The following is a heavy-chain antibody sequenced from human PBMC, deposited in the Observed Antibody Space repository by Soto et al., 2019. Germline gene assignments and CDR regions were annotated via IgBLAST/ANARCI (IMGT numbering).Heavy chain of an antibody. V-gene: IGHV3-33*01. D-gene: IGHD3-10*01. CDR1: GFTFSSYG. CDR3: AREHGSDHEYFQH. Sequence: QVQLVESGGGVVQPGRSLRLSCAASGFTFSSYGMHWVRQAPGKGLEWVAVIWYDGSNKYYADSVKGRFTISRDNSKNTLYLQMNSLRAEDTAVYYCAREHGSDHEYFQHWGQGTLVTVSS. CDR2: IWYDGSNK. J-gene: IGHJ1*01.